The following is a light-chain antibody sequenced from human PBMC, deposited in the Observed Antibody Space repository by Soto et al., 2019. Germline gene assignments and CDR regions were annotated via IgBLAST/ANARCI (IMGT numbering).Light chain of an antibody. CDR1: QGISST. CDR2: DTS. J-gene: IGKJ4*01. CDR3: QRYNNCPLT. Sequence: EVIMTQSPAPLSQSPGAGATVSCRASQGISSTLAWYQHKPGQTPRLLIYDTSTRATGVPARFSGSRSGTEFTLTINSLQSEDFAVYYCQRYNNCPLTFGGGTKVDI. V-gene: IGKV3-15*01.